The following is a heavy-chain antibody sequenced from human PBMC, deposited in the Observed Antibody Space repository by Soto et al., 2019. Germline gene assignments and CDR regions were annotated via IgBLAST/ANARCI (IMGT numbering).Heavy chain of an antibody. CDR3: ARGDIVVVPAAYHVNYYYYYGMDV. CDR1: GYTFTSYG. V-gene: IGHV1-18*01. D-gene: IGHD2-2*01. CDR2: ISAYNGNT. J-gene: IGHJ6*02. Sequence: ASVKVSCKASGYTFTSYGISWVRQAPGQGLEWMGWISAYNGNTNHAQKLQGRVTMTTDTSTSTACMELRSLRSDDTAVYYCARGDIVVVPAAYHVNYYYYYGMDVWGQGTTVTVSS.